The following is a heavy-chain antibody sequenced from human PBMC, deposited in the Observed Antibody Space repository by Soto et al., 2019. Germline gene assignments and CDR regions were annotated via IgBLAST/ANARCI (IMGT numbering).Heavy chain of an antibody. J-gene: IGHJ4*02. V-gene: IGHV5-10-1*01. CDR3: ARHKPYYYDSSGSVDY. CDR2: IDPSDSYT. CDR1: GYSFTSYW. Sequence: GKSLKISCKGSGYSFTSYWISWVRQMPGKGLEWMGRIDPSDSYTNYSPSFQGHVTISADKSISTAYLQWSSLKASDTAMYYCARHKPYYYDSSGSVDYWGQGTLVTVSS. D-gene: IGHD3-22*01.